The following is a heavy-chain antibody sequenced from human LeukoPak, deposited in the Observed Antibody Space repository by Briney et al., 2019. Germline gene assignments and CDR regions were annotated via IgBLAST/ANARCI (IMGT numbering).Heavy chain of an antibody. CDR2: MSGNGDSI. CDR1: RFTFSHYY. J-gene: IGHJ4*02. Sequence: GGSLRLSCTASRFTFSHYYMSWVRQPPGKGLEWVAYMSGNGDSIFYADSVNGRFTISRDNANNLLSLQMNSLGADDTAIYYCVKGATMTNWGQGTLVTVSS. CDR3: VKGATMTN. V-gene: IGHV3-11*01. D-gene: IGHD3-22*01.